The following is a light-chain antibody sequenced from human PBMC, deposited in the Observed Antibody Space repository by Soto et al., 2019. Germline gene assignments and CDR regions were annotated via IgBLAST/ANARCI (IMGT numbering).Light chain of an antibody. V-gene: IGKV1-8*01. CDR1: QGISSY. CDR2: AAS. J-gene: IGKJ1*01. Sequence: AIRMTQSPSSLSASTGDRVTITCRASQGISSYLAWYQQKPGKAPKLLIYAASTLQSGVPSRFSGSGSGTDFTLTISCLQSENFATYYCKQYYSYPTFGQGTKVKIK. CDR3: KQYYSYPT.